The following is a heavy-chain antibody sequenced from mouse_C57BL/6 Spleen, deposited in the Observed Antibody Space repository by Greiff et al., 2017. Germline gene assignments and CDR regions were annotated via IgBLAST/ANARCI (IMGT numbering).Heavy chain of an antibody. CDR2: IDPENGDT. D-gene: IGHD1-1*01. J-gene: IGHJ2*01. CDR1: GFNIKDDY. V-gene: IGHV14-4*01. Sequence: VQLQQSGAELVRPGASVKLSCTASGFNIKDDYMHWVKQRPEQGLEWIGWIDPENGDTEYASKFQGKATITADTSSNTAYLQLSSLTSEDTAVYYCTRKRYSITTVVASDYWGQGTTLTVSS. CDR3: TRKRYSITTVVASDY.